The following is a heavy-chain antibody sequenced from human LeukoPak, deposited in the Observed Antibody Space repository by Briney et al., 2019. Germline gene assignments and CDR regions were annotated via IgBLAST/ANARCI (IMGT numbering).Heavy chain of an antibody. J-gene: IGHJ4*02. CDR1: GFTLDDYG. CDR2: MSVSGGRT. D-gene: IGHD3-22*01. Sequence: PGGSLRLSCAASGFTLDDYGMSWVRQAPPKGLEWVSAMSVSGGRTSYADSVKGRFTISRDNSKNTLYLQMNSLRAEDTAVYYCAKSGATRMIVVVTNFDYWGQGTLVTVSS. V-gene: IGHV3-23*01. CDR3: AKSGATRMIVVVTNFDY.